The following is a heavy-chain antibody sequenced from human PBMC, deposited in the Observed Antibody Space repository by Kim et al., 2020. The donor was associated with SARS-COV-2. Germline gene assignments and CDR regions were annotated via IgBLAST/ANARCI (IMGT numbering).Heavy chain of an antibody. CDR3: AREVIRFLAEPGFDY. J-gene: IGHJ4*02. V-gene: IGHV3-11*05. Sequence: GGSLRLSCAASGFTFSDYYMSWIRQAPGKGLEWVSYISSSSSYTNYADSVKGRFTISRDNAKNSLYLQMNSLRAEDTAVYYCAREVIRFLAEPGFDYWGQGTLVTVSS. CDR1: GFTFSDYY. CDR2: ISSSSSYT. D-gene: IGHD3-3*01.